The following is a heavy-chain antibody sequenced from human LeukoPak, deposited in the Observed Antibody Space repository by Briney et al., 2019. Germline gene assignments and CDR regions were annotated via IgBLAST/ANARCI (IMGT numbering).Heavy chain of an antibody. CDR3: ASDMRWSNEHSYGFLLDY. V-gene: IGHV3-30-3*01. CDR2: ISYDGSNK. J-gene: IGHJ4*02. CDR1: GFTFSSYA. Sequence: GRSLRLSCAASGFTFSSYAMHWVRQAPGKGLEWVAVISYDGSNKYYADSVKGRFTISRDNSKNTLYLQMNSLRAEDTAVYYCASDMRWSNEHSYGFLLDYWGQGTLVTVSS. D-gene: IGHD5-18*01.